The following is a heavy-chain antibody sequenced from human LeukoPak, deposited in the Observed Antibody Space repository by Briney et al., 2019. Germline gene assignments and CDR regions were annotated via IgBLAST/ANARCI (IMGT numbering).Heavy chain of an antibody. Sequence: GGSLRLSCAASGFTFSIYTINWVRQAPGKGLEWVSSITRSSSYIHYADSVKGRFTISRDNARNSLYLQMDSLRAEDTAVYYCAKISPYDFWSGYYQGHFDYWGQGTLVTVSS. J-gene: IGHJ4*02. CDR1: GFTFSIYT. CDR2: ITRSSSYI. D-gene: IGHD3-3*01. CDR3: AKISPYDFWSGYYQGHFDY. V-gene: IGHV3-21*01.